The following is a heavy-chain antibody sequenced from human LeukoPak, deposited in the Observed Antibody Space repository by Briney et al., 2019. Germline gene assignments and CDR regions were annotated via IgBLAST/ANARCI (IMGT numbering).Heavy chain of an antibody. CDR1: GGSINTYY. V-gene: IGHV4-4*09. D-gene: IGHD1-26*01. CDR2: IHSSGYT. CDR3: AKRHGPENGSYDYFEP. J-gene: IGHJ5*02. Sequence: SETLSLTCTVSGGSINTYYWTWIRQPPGQGLEWIAYIHSSGYTNYNPSLKSRVTISVDTSKNQFSLKVTSVTAADTAVYYCAKRHGPENGSYDYFEPWGRGTLVIVSS.